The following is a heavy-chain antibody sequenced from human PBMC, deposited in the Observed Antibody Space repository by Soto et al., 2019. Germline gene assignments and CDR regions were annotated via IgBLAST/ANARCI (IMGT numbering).Heavy chain of an antibody. V-gene: IGHV1-69*18. CDR2: IIPVFRTS. J-gene: IGHJ4*02. CDR1: GVTFSSYA. CDR3: AKDGSWDGGGGES. Sequence: QVQLVQSGAELKKPGSSVKVSCSASGVTFSSYAFTWVRQAPGQGLEWMGNIIPVFRTSNYAQGFQGRLTISADESNNTIYMELSSLISEDTAVYFCAKDGSWDGGGGESWGQGTLVIVSS. D-gene: IGHD3-16*01.